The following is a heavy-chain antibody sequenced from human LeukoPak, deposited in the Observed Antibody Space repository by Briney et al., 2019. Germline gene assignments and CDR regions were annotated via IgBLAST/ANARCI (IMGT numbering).Heavy chain of an antibody. Sequence: GGSLRLSCAASGFTFSDYYMTWIRQAPGKGLEWVSYVSGSSSYTNYADSVKGRFTISRDNAKNSLYLQMNSLRAEDTAVYYCARGGNYYYSWGQGTLVTVSS. V-gene: IGHV3-11*06. CDR2: VSGSSSYT. CDR1: GFTFSDYY. D-gene: IGHD3-10*01. J-gene: IGHJ4*02. CDR3: ARGGNYYYS.